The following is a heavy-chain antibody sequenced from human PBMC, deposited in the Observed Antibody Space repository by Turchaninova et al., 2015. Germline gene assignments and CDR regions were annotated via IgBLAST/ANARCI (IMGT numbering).Heavy chain of an antibody. CDR3: ARQIALKGEWAFDI. CDR1: AFSSGYS. CDR2: INQGGHT. D-gene: IGHD3-16*01. V-gene: IGHV4-38-2*01. Sequence: VQLRESGPGLVQPSETLSLACVVPAFSSGYSWGCVRQPPGTGLELIAGINQGGHTDYNPSLKSRVTASVEPSKNKFSLKVNSVTAADRAFYYCARQIALKGEWAFDIWGPGTKLTVSS. J-gene: IGHJ3*02.